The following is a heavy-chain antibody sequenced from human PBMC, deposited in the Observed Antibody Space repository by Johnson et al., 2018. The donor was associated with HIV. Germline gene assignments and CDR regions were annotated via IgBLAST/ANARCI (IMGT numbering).Heavy chain of an antibody. V-gene: IGHV3-23*04. CDR3: AAFWATWALDI. CDR1: GFTFDDYG. D-gene: IGHD7-27*01. J-gene: IGHJ3*02. Sequence: VQLVESGGGVVRPGGSLRLSCAASGFTFDDYGMSWVRQAPGKGLEWVSGISGSGGSTYYADSVKGRCTISRDNSKNTRYLQMNSLRAEDTAVYYCAAFWATWALDIWGQGTMVTVSS. CDR2: ISGSGGST.